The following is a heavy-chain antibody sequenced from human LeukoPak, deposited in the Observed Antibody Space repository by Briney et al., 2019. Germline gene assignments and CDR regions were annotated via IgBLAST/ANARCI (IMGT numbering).Heavy chain of an antibody. D-gene: IGHD3-3*01. CDR2: ITGHGTST. CDR3: AKGTVGFLEWSQRGSFDY. Sequence: GGSLRLSCAASGLTFSSYAMNWVRQTPGKGLEWVSSITGHGTSTYYANSVKGRFTISRDNSKNMVHLQMNSLRGDDTAVYYCAKGTVGFLEWSQRGSFDYWGQGALVTVSS. V-gene: IGHV3-23*01. CDR1: GLTFSSYA. J-gene: IGHJ4*02.